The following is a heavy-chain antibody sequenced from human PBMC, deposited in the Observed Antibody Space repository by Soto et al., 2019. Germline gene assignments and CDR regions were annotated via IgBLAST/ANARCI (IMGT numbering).Heavy chain of an antibody. Sequence: EVQLVESGGGLVKPGGSPRLSCATSGFTFSTYAMTWVRQAPGKGLEWVSFISSSGSNIQYADSVEGRFTISRDDAKNSVYLQMDSLGADDTALYYCARDGNYHEYWGQGTLVSVSS. CDR2: ISSSGSNI. CDR3: ARDGNYHEY. J-gene: IGHJ4*02. CDR1: GFTFSTYA. V-gene: IGHV3-21*01. D-gene: IGHD1-26*01.